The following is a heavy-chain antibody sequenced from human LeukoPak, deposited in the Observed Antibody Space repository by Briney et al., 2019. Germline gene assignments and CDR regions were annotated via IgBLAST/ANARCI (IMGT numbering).Heavy chain of an antibody. CDR2: ISGSGGST. V-gene: IGHV3-23*01. CDR3: AKDLTYYYGSSGYH. D-gene: IGHD3-22*01. J-gene: IGHJ5*02. Sequence: GGSLRLSCAASGFTFSSYAMSWVRQAPGKGLEWVSAISGSGGSTYYADSVKGRFTISRDNSKNTLYLQMNSLRAEDTAVYYCAKDLTYYYGSSGYHWGQGALVTVSS. CDR1: GFTFSSYA.